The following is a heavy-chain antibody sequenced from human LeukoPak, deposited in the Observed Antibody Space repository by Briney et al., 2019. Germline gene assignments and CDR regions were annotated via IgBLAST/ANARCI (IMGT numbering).Heavy chain of an antibody. V-gene: IGHV3-7*03. J-gene: IGHJ5*02. CDR1: GFTFSSYW. CDR2: IKQDGSEK. D-gene: IGHD3-22*01. CDR3: ARVLRDPIVVAFDP. Sequence: GGSLRLSCAASGFTFSSYWMSWVRQAPGKGLEWVANIKQDGSEKYYVDSVKGRFTISRDNAKNSLYLQMNSLRAEDTAVYYCARVLRDPIVVAFDPWGQGTLVTVSS.